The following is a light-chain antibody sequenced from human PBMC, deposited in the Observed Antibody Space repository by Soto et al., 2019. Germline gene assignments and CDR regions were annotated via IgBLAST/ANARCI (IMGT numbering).Light chain of an antibody. CDR1: QSISSW. J-gene: IGKJ1*01. CDR3: QQYNSWT. V-gene: IGKV1-5*01. CDR2: DAS. Sequence: DIQMTQSPSTLSASVGDRVTLTCRASQSISSWLAWYQQKPGKAPTLLIYDASSLESGVPSRFSGSGSGTEFTLTISSLQPDDFATYYCQQYNSWTFGQGTKVEIK.